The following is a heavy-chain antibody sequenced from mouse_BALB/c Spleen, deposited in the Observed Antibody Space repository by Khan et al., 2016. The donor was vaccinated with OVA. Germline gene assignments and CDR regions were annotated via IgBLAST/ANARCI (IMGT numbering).Heavy chain of an antibody. Sequence: QVQLKESGPGLVAPSQSLSITCTISGFSLTRYGVHWVRQPPGKGLEWLVVIWSDGKTTYNSALISRLSISKDNSTSQVFLKMNSLQTDDTAMYYCARGIYYYGSRLLDYWGQGTTLTVSS. CDR1: GFSLTRYG. CDR2: IWSDGKT. V-gene: IGHV2-6-1*01. CDR3: ARGIYYYGSRLLDY. D-gene: IGHD1-1*01. J-gene: IGHJ2*01.